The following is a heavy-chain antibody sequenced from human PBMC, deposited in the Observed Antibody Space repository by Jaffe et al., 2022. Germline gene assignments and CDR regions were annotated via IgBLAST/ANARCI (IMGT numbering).Heavy chain of an antibody. CDR3: ANTRKYYDYVWGSYRSDPPFDY. Sequence: QVQLVESGGGVVQPGGSLRLSCAASGFTFSSYGMHWVRQAPGKGLEWVAFIRYDGSNKYYADSVKGRFTISRDNSKNTLYLQMNSLRAEDTAVYYCANTRKYYDYVWGSYRSDPPFDYWGQGTLVTVSS. CDR1: GFTFSSYG. CDR2: IRYDGSNK. V-gene: IGHV3-30*02. J-gene: IGHJ4*02. D-gene: IGHD3-16*02.